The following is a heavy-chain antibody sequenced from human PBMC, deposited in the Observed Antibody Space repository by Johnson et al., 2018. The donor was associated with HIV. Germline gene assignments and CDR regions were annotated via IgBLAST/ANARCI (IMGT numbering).Heavy chain of an antibody. V-gene: IGHV3-11*04. Sequence: QVQLVESGGGLVQPGGSLRLSCAASGFSFSDYYMSWIRQAPGKGLDWVSYISSSGSTIYYAAFVKGRFTISRDNAKKSLYLQMNSLRAEDTALYYCARDSTPWGGDYVGYAFDIWGRGTMVTVSS. CDR3: ARDSTPWGGDYVGYAFDI. CDR1: GFSFSDYY. J-gene: IGHJ3*02. CDR2: ISSSGSTI. D-gene: IGHD4-17*01.